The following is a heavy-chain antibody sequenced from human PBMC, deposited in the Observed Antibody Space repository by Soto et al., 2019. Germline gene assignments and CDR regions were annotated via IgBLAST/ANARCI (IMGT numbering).Heavy chain of an antibody. CDR3: ARDYGRSGYSGYDYYYYYYGMDV. D-gene: IGHD5-12*01. Sequence: ASVKVSCKASGYTFTSYGISWVRQAPGQGLEWMGWISAYNGNTNYAQKLQGRVTMTTDTSTSTAYMELRSLRSDDTAVYYCARDYGRSGYSGYDYYYYYYGMDVWGQGTTVTVSS. V-gene: IGHV1-18*01. CDR2: ISAYNGNT. J-gene: IGHJ6*02. CDR1: GYTFTSYG.